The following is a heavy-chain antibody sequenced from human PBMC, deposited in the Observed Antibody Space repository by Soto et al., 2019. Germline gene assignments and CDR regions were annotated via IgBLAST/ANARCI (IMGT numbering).Heavy chain of an antibody. CDR2: ISYDGSNK. D-gene: IGHD3-3*01. CDR1: GFTFSSYG. J-gene: IGHJ6*02. V-gene: IGHV3-30*18. Sequence: QAGGSLRLSCAASGFTFSSYGMPWVRQDPGKGLEWVAVISYDGSNKYYAYSVKGRFTISIDNSKNTRYLQMNSLRAEDSAVDYCAKDYHFLLRFYTVIDVWGRGATVTVSS. CDR3: AKDYHFLLRFYTVIDV.